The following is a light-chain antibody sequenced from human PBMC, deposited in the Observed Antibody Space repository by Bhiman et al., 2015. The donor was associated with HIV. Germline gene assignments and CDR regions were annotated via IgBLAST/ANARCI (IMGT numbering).Light chain of an antibody. Sequence: QSVLTQVPSVSGAPGQRVTISCTGSNSNIGAGHDVHWYQQLPGTAPKLLIYGNSNRPSGVPDRFSGSKSGTSASLAITGLQAEDEADYYCQSYDSSLSGSVFGGGTKLTVFGGGTKLTVL. J-gene: IGLJ2*01. CDR1: NSNIGAGHD. V-gene: IGLV1-40*01. CDR3: QSYDSSLSGSVFGGGTKLTV. CDR2: GNS.